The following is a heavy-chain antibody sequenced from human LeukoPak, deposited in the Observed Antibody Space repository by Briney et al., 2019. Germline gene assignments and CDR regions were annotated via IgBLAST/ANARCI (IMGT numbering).Heavy chain of an antibody. CDR1: GFTYSSYG. CDR2: IWYDGSNK. Sequence: GGSLRLSCAASGFTYSSYGMHWVRQAPGKGLEWVAVIWYDGSNKYYADSVKGRFTISRDNSKNTLYLQMNSLRAEDTAVYYCAKGLGDYYDSSGYLFDYWGQGTLVTVSS. D-gene: IGHD3-22*01. CDR3: AKGLGDYYDSSGYLFDY. V-gene: IGHV3-33*06. J-gene: IGHJ4*02.